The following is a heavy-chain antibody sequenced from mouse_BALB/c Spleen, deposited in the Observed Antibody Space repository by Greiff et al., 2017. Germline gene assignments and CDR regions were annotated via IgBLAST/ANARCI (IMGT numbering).Heavy chain of an antibody. CDR2: ISYSGST. CDR1: GDSITSGY. CDR3: ARLNYGSSSWFAY. Sequence: EVKLVESGPSLVKPSQTLSLTCSVTGDSITSGYWNWIRKFPGNKLEYMGYISYSGSTYYNPSLKSRISITRDTSKNQYYLQLNSVTTEDTATYYCARLNYGSSSWFAYWGQGTLVTVSA. V-gene: IGHV3-8*02. J-gene: IGHJ3*01. D-gene: IGHD1-1*01.